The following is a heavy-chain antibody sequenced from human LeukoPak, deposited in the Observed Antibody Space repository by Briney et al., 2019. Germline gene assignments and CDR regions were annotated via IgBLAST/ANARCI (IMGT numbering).Heavy chain of an antibody. CDR2: IKSEADGETT. D-gene: IGHD3-10*01. CDR3: TTDLGVTMIRGVLVY. CDR1: GFTFTNAW. J-gene: IGHJ4*02. Sequence: PGGSLRLSCAASGFTFTNAWMTWVRQAPGKGLEWVGRIKSEADGETTDYAAPVKGRFTMSRDDSKATLYLFMNGLKAEDTAVYYCTTDLGVTMIRGVLVYWGQGALVTVSS. V-gene: IGHV3-15*01.